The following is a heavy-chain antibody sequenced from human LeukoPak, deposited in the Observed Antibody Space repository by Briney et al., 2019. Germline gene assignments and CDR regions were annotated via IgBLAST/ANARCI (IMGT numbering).Heavy chain of an antibody. J-gene: IGHJ6*03. CDR2: INHTGTT. V-gene: IGHV4-39*07. Sequence: SETLSLTCTVSGGSISSSRHYWDWIRQPPGKGLEWLGEINHTGTTNYNPSLKSRGTLSVDTSKNQFSLKLKSVTAADTAVYYCARGAADRNNYYYYIDVWGNGTTVTVSS. CDR1: GGSISSSRHY. D-gene: IGHD1/OR15-1a*01. CDR3: ARGAADRNNYYYYIDV.